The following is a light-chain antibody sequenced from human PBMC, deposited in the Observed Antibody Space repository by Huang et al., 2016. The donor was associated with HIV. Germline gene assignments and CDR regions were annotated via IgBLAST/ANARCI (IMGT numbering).Light chain of an antibody. J-gene: IGKJ3*01. CDR2: CAS. V-gene: IGKV3-15*01. CDR1: QSVTSN. Sequence: IVMTQSPATLPVSPGERATLSCRASQSVTSNLAWYQQRPGQAPRLLIYCASTRATGTPARFSGSGSGTEFTLTLSSLQSEDFAVYYCQQYNKWPTFGPGTKVDIK. CDR3: QQYNKWPT.